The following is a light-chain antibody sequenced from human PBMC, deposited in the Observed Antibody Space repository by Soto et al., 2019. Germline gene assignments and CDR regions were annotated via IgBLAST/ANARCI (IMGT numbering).Light chain of an antibody. J-gene: IGLJ3*02. CDR3: NSYTSSSTLV. CDR2: EVN. Sequence: QSALTQPASVSGSPGQSITISCTGTSSDVGGYNFVSWYQQHPGEAPKLLIYEVNNRPSGVSYRFSGSKSGNTASLTISGLQAEDEADYYRNSYTSSSTLVFGGGTKLTVL. V-gene: IGLV2-14*03. CDR1: SSDVGGYNF.